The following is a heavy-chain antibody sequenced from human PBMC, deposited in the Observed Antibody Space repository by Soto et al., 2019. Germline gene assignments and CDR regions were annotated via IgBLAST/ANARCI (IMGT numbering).Heavy chain of an antibody. CDR1: GLTFSDHY. J-gene: IGHJ4*01. V-gene: IGHV3-72*01. Sequence: PGGSLRLSCAASGLTFSDHYMDWVRQAPGKGLEWVGRSRHKSNGYTTEYAASVKGRFAISRDESKSSLYLQMNSLKTEDTAVYFCTSHHPQCRSGTSCYTGRFDNWGQGTLVTVSS. CDR3: TSHHPQCRSGTSCYTGRFDN. D-gene: IGHD2-2*02. CDR2: SRHKSNGYTT.